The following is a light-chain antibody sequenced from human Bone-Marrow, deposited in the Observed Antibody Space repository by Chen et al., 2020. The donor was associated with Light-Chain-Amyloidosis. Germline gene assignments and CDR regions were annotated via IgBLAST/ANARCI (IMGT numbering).Light chain of an antibody. CDR2: GAS. J-gene: IGKJ2*01. CDR3: LQDFRYPLT. V-gene: IGKV1-6*01. CDR1: QGIGND. Sequence: AIQMTQSPSSLSASVGDRVTITCRASQGIGNDLGWYQQRPGKAPKLLIYGASSLQSGVPSRFSGSGSGTDFTLTISSLQPEDFATYYCLQDFRYPLTLGQGTKVEIK.